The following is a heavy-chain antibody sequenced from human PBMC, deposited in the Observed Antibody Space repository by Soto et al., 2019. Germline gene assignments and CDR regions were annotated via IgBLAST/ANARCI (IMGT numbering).Heavy chain of an antibody. Sequence: PSETLSLTCTVAGGSISSGDYYWSWIRQPPGKGLEWIGYIYYSGSTYYNPSLKSRVTISVDTSKNQFSLKLSSVTAADTAVYYCARVTITMIVVVNYGMDVWGQGTTVTVSS. V-gene: IGHV4-30-4*01. J-gene: IGHJ6*02. CDR2: IYYSGST. CDR3: ARVTITMIVVVNYGMDV. D-gene: IGHD3-22*01. CDR1: GGSISSGDYY.